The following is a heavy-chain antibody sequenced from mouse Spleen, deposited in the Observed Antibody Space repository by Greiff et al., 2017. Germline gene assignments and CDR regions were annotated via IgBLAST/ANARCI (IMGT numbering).Heavy chain of an antibody. J-gene: IGHJ4*01. V-gene: IGHV1-81*01. CDR1: GYTFTSYG. D-gene: IGHD2-1*01. CDR2: IYPRSGNT. Sequence: VQLVESGAELARPGASVKLSCKASGYTFTSYGISWVKQRTGQGLEWIGEIYPRSGNTYYNEKFKGKATLTADKSSSTAYMELRSLTSEDSAVYFCARSGYYGNDYYAMDYWGQGTSVTVSS. CDR3: ARSGYYGNDYYAMDY.